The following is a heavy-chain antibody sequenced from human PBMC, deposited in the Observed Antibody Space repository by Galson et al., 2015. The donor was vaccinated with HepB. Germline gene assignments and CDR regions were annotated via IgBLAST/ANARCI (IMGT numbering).Heavy chain of an antibody. CDR1: GFTFSSYS. J-gene: IGHJ4*02. Sequence: SLRLSCAASGFTFSSYSIHWVREAPGKGLEWVAIISHDGRNTYYAYSVKGRFTISRDNSRNTLYLQMNGLRSGDTAVYYCARERGAGWYEGNDYWGQGTLVVVSS. D-gene: IGHD6-19*01. CDR3: ARERGAGWYEGNDY. CDR2: ISHDGRNT. V-gene: IGHV3-30*04.